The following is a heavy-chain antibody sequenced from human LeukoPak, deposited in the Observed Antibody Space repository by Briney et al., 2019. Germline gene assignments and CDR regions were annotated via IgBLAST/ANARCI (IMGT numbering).Heavy chain of an antibody. CDR2: IKSKTDGGTT. CDR3: AKDRDYDFWSGHATFDI. CDR1: GFTFSNAW. J-gene: IGHJ3*02. Sequence: PGGSLRLSCAASGFTFSNAWMSWVRQAPGKGLEWVGRIKSKTDGGTTDYAAPVKGRFTISRDDSKNTLYLQMNSLRAEDTAMYYCAKDRDYDFWSGHATFDIWGQGTMVTVSS. V-gene: IGHV3-15*01. D-gene: IGHD3/OR15-3a*01.